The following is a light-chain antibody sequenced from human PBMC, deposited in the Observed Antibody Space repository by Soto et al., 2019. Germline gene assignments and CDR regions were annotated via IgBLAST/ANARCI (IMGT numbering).Light chain of an antibody. J-gene: IGKJ1*01. Sequence: DIQRTQSPSSVSASVGDRATFTCRASQGIASWLAWYQQQPGKAPKLLIYAASSLQSGVPSRFSGSGSGTDFTLTISSLQPEDFATYYCQQSFSSPPWTFGQGTKVDIK. CDR1: QGIASW. CDR2: AAS. CDR3: QQSFSSPPWT. V-gene: IGKV1-12*01.